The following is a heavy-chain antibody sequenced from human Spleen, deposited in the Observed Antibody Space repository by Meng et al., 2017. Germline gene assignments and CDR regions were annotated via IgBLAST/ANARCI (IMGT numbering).Heavy chain of an antibody. CDR3: ARGPTTMAHDFDY. Sequence: QVHLQPWGAALLTPSVTLSLTCVVSGGSVSDYYWSWIRQPPGKGLEWIGEINHSGSTNYNPSLESRATISVDTSQNNLSLKLSSVTAADSAVYYCARGPTTMAHDFDYWGQGTLVTVSS. J-gene: IGHJ4*02. V-gene: IGHV4-34*01. D-gene: IGHD4-11*01. CDR2: INHSGST. CDR1: GGSVSDYY.